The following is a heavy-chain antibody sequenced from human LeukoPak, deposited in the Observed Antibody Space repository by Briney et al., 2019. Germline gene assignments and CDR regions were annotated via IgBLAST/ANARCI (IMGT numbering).Heavy chain of an antibody. D-gene: IGHD2-2*01. J-gene: IGHJ4*02. Sequence: GRSLRLSCAASGFTFNMYGMNWVRQTPGKGLEWVAGISNDGTTKVCADSVKGRFTISRDSSKNSMYLQMNSLRAEDTAVYYCAKAAYCTSTSCHFSGYAQRPLDSWGQGTLVTVSS. CDR2: ISNDGTTK. CDR3: AKAAYCTSTSCHFSGYAQRPLDS. CDR1: GFTFNMYG. V-gene: IGHV3-30*18.